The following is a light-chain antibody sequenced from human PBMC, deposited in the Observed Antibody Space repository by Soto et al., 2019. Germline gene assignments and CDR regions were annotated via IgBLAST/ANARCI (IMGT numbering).Light chain of an antibody. CDR2: SNN. Sequence: QSVLTQPPSASGTPGQRVTISCSGSSSNIGSNTVNWYQQLPGTAPKLLIYSNNQRPSGVPDRFSGSKSGTSASLAISGLQSADEADYYCAAWDDSLRVFGGGTKLTVL. CDR3: AAWDDSLRV. CDR1: SSNIGSNT. V-gene: IGLV1-44*01. J-gene: IGLJ3*02.